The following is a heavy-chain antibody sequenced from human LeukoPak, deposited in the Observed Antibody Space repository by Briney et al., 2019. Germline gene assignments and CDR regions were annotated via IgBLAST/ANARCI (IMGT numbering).Heavy chain of an antibody. V-gene: IGHV3-23*01. Sequence: GGSLRLSCAASGFTFSSYWMSWVRQAPGKGLEWVSFISPSGDRTSNADSVEGRFTISRDNTRNTLYLQMNSLRDEDTGVYYCAIMHGYYDGSGFWVQWGQGTLVTVSS. CDR1: GFTFSSYW. D-gene: IGHD3-22*01. CDR2: ISPSGDRT. J-gene: IGHJ4*02. CDR3: AIMHGYYDGSGFWVQ.